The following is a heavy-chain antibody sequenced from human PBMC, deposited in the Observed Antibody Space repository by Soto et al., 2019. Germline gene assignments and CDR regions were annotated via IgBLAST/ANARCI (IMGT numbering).Heavy chain of an antibody. CDR3: ARDPCSGGTCYSSSYWYFDL. J-gene: IGHJ2*01. CDR2: INQDGSEK. V-gene: IGHV3-7*01. Sequence: EVQLVESGGGLVQPGGSLRLSCAASGFTFSSYWMNWVRQAPGKGLEWVANINQDGSEKYYVDSVKGRFTISRDNSKTSLYLQMNSLRAEDTAVYYCARDPCSGGTCYSSSYWYFDLWGRGTLVTVSS. D-gene: IGHD2-15*01. CDR1: GFTFSSYW.